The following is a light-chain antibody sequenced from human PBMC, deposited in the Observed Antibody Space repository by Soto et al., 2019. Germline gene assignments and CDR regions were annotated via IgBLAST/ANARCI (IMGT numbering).Light chain of an antibody. CDR1: SSNIGAGYD. Sequence: QSVLTQPPSMSGAPGQRVTISCTGSSSNIGAGYDVHWYQQHPGTAPKLLIFDNNNRPSGVPDRFSGSKSDTSASLAITGLHAEDEADYYCQSVDTSLSGFVVFGGGTKLTVL. CDR3: QSVDTSLSGFVV. V-gene: IGLV1-40*01. CDR2: DNN. J-gene: IGLJ2*01.